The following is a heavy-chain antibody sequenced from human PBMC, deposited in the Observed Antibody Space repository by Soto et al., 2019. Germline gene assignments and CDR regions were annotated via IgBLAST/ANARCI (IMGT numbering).Heavy chain of an antibody. Sequence: SETLSLTCTVSGGSISSYYWSWIRQPPGKGLEWIGYIYYSGSTNYNPPLKSRVTISVDTSKNQFSLKLSSVTAADTAVYYWARDLTDRGYDYWGQGPRVTVSS. D-gene: IGHD5-12*01. CDR3: ARDLTDRGYDY. CDR1: GGSISSYY. V-gene: IGHV4-59*01. CDR2: IYYSGST. J-gene: IGHJ4*02.